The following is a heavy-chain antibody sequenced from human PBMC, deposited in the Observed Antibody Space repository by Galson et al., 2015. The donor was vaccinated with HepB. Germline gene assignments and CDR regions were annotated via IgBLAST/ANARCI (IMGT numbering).Heavy chain of an antibody. CDR2: IRSKANGYAT. V-gene: IGHV3-73*01. D-gene: IGHD3-3*01. J-gene: IGHJ6*02. CDR3: TRGGGFWSGYYYYYYYGMDV. CDR1: GFTFSGSA. Sequence: SLRLSCAASGFTFSGSAMHWVRQASGKGLEWVGRIRSKANGYATAYAASVKGRFTISRDDSKNTAYLQMNSLKTEDTAVYYCTRGGGFWSGYYYYYYYGMDVWGQGTTVTVSS.